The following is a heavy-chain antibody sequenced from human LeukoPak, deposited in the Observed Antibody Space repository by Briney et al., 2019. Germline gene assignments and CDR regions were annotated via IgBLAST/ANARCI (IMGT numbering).Heavy chain of an antibody. CDR2: INDYNGNT. J-gene: IGHJ4*02. Sequence: ASVKVSCKASGYTFTRNGISWVRQAPGQGLEWMGWINDYNGNTKYAQKLQGRVTMTTDTSTTTAYMELRSLRSDDTAVYYCAREGWGTYSSGPYYFDYWGQGTLITVSS. CDR3: AREGWGTYSSGPYYFDY. V-gene: IGHV1-18*04. D-gene: IGHD6-19*01. CDR1: GYTFTRNG.